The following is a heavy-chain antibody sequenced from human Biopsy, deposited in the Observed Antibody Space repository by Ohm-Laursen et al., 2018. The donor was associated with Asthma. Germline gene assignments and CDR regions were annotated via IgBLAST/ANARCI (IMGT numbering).Heavy chain of an antibody. V-gene: IGHV4-30-4*01. CDR1: GGSVYSYDHH. J-gene: IGHJ6*02. D-gene: IGHD2-21*02. CDR2: IFYSGST. Sequence: SQTLSLTCSVFGGSVYSYDHHWSWIRQPPGKGLEWIGFIFYSGSTFYNPSLRSRITISVDTSKRQFSLSLRSVTVADTAVYFCASVHSYGDIDYGLDVWGQGTTVTVSS. CDR3: ASVHSYGDIDYGLDV.